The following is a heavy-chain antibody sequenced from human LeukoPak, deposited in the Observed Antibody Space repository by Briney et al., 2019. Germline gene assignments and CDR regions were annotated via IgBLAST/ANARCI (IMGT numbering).Heavy chain of an antibody. Sequence: FETLCLTRTVSGGSISSYYWSWIRQPPGKGLEWIGYIYYSGSTNYNPSLKSRVTISVDTSKNQFSLKLSSVTAADTAVYYCARGRGYYYDSSGYRRNDAFDIWGQGT. J-gene: IGHJ3*02. V-gene: IGHV4-59*01. CDR2: IYYSGST. D-gene: IGHD3-22*01. CDR3: ARGRGYYYDSSGYRRNDAFDI. CDR1: GGSISSYY.